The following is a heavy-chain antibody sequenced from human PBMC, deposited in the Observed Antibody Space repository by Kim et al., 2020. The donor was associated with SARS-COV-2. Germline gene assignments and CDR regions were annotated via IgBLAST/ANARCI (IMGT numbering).Heavy chain of an antibody. CDR1: GGSISSGGYY. Sequence: SETLSLTCTVSGGSISSGGYYWSWIRQHPGKGLEWIGYIYYSGSTYYNPSLKSRVTISVDTSKNQFSLKLSSVTAADTAVYYCAGGVRGVIKNYYYYGMDVWGQGTTVTVSS. CDR3: AGGVRGVIKNYYYYGMDV. D-gene: IGHD3-10*01. J-gene: IGHJ6*02. CDR2: IYYSGST. V-gene: IGHV4-31*03.